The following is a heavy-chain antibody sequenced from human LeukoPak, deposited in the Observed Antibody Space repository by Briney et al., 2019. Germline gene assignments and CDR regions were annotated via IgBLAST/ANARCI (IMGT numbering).Heavy chain of an antibody. Sequence: PGGSLRLSCAASGFTFSSYSMNWVRQAPGKGLEWVAYISDGTSRMYYTDSVKGRFTISRDDANNSLYLQMNSLRAEDTAVYYCARSVGARYYFDYWGQGTLVTVSS. J-gene: IGHJ4*02. D-gene: IGHD1-26*01. CDR1: GFTFSSYS. CDR3: ARSVGARYYFDY. V-gene: IGHV3-48*04. CDR2: ISDGTSRM.